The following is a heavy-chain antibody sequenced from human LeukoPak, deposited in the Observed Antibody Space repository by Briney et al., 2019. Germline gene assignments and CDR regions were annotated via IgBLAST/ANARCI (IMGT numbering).Heavy chain of an antibody. V-gene: IGHV3-74*01. D-gene: IGHD5-12*01. J-gene: IGHJ4*02. Sequence: GGSLRLSCVASGFTFSSYWMRWVRQAPGKGLVWVSRIDGDGSSTNYADSVKGRFTISRDNAKNTLYLQMNSLRAEDTAVYYCARGYSGYFYYWGQGTLVTVSS. CDR3: ARGYSGYFYY. CDR1: GFTFSSYW. CDR2: IDGDGSST.